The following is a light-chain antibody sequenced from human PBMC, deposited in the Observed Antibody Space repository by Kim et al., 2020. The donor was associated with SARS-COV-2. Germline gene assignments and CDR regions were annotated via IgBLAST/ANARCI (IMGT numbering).Light chain of an antibody. Sequence: QSVLTQPPSASGTPGQRVTISCSGSSSNIGSNTVNWYQQLPGTAPKLLIYSNNQRPSGVPDRFSGPKYGTSASLAISGLQSEDEADYYCAAWDDSLNGYVFGTGTKVTVL. CDR3: AAWDDSLNGYV. V-gene: IGLV1-44*01. J-gene: IGLJ1*01. CDR2: SNN. CDR1: SSNIGSNT.